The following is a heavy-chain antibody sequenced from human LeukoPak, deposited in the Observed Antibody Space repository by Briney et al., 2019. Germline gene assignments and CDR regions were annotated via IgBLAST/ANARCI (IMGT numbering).Heavy chain of an antibody. CDR1: GGTFSSYA. V-gene: IGHV1-69*06. CDR2: IIPIFGTA. J-gene: IGHJ6*03. CDR3: AREDQGRDSSGYDTPDYYYYMDV. D-gene: IGHD3-22*01. Sequence: SVKVSCKASGGTFSSYAISWVRQAPGQGLEWMGGIIPIFGTANYAQKFQGRVTITADKSTSTAYMELSSLRSEDTAVYYCAREDQGRDSSGYDTPDYYYYMDVWGKGTTVTVSS.